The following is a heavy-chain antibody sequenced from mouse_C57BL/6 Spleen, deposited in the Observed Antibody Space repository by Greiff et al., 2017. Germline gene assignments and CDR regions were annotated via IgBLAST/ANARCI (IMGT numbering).Heavy chain of an antibody. CDR1: GYTFTSYW. V-gene: IGHV1-64*01. Sequence: QVQLKQPGAELVKPGASVKLSCKASGYTFTSYWMHWVKQRPGQGLEWIGMIHPNSGSTNYNEKFKSKATLTVDKSSSTAYMQLSSLTSEDSAVYYCARYYYDGYPYAMDYWGQGTSVTVSS. CDR2: IHPNSGST. CDR3: ARYYYDGYPYAMDY. J-gene: IGHJ4*01. D-gene: IGHD2-3*01.